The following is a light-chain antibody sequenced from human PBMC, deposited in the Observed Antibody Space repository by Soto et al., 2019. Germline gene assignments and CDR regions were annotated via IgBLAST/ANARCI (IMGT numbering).Light chain of an antibody. J-gene: IGKJ1*01. V-gene: IGKV1-39*01. CDR3: QQYGTSLWT. Sequence: DIQMTQSPSSLSASVGAPVPITCRARQSISRYLNWYQQKPGKAPNLLIYAAFSLQRGVPSRFSGSGSGTDFTLTISRVEPEDFALYYCQQYGTSLWTFGQGTKVDIK. CDR1: QSISRY. CDR2: AAF.